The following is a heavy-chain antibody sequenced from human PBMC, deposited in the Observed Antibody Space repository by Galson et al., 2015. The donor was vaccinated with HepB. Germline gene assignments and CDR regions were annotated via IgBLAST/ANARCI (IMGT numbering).Heavy chain of an antibody. CDR3: ARGSGLRWNASGWRHFAD. CDR1: GFTFSNYY. V-gene: IGHV3-11*01. Sequence: SLRLSCAASGFTFSNYYMSWIRQAPGKGLEWISYISSYGNTIYYSDSVKGRFTISRDNGKSSLYLQMNRLRVEDTAIYYCARGSGLRWNASGWRHFADWGRGTLVGVSS. D-gene: IGHD6-19*01. J-gene: IGHJ4*02. CDR2: ISSYGNTI.